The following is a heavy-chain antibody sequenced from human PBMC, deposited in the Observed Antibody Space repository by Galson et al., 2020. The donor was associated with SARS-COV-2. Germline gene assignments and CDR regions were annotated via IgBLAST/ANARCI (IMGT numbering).Heavy chain of an antibody. V-gene: IGHV1-58*01. CDR1: GFTFTSSA. D-gene: IGHD3-10*01. CDR3: AAITMVRGPAY. CDR2: IVVGSGDT. J-gene: IGHJ4*02. Sequence: SVKVSCKTSGFTFTSSAVQWVRQARGQRLEWIGWIVVGSGDTKYAQKFQERVTITRDMSTSTAYMELSSLRCEDTAVYYCAAITMVRGPAYWGQGTLVTVSS.